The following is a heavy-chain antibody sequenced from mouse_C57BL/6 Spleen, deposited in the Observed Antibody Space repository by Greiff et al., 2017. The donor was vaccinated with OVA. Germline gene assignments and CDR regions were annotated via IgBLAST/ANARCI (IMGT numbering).Heavy chain of an antibody. Sequence: VQLQQSGAELARPGASVKMSCKASGYTFTSYTMHWVKQRPGQGLEWIGYINPSSGYTKYSQKFKDKATLTADKSSSTAYMQLSSLTSEDSAVYYCARSDYDDVYAMDYWGQGTSVTVSS. D-gene: IGHD2-4*01. V-gene: IGHV1-4*01. CDR2: INPSSGYT. CDR1: GYTFTSYT. CDR3: ARSDYDDVYAMDY. J-gene: IGHJ4*01.